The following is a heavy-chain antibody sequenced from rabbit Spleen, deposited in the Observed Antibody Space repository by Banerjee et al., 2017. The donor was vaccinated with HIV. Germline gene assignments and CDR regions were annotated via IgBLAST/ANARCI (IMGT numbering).Heavy chain of an antibody. V-gene: IGHV1S45*01. CDR3: ARETSSGWGAYMGL. CDR1: GFSFSEKEV. CDR2: IATITGKT. Sequence: QEQLVESGGGLVQPEGSLTLTCTASGFSFSEKEVMCWVRQALGKGLEWIGCIATITGKTFYATWASGRFTISKTSSTTVTLQMTSLTAADTATYFCARETSSGWGAYMGLWGQGTLVTVS. J-gene: IGHJ4*01. D-gene: IGHD4-1*01.